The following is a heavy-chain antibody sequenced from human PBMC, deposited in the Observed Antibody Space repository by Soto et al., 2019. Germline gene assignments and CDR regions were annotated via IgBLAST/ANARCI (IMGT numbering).Heavy chain of an antibody. CDR1: GFTFTNAW. CDR2: IRGKTAGGTI. V-gene: IGHV3-15*01. J-gene: IGHJ4*02. CDR3: TKVGTVAEELDY. D-gene: IGHD1-26*01. Sequence: EVQLVESGGGLVKPGGSLRLSCAASGFTFTNAWMSWVRQAPGEGLEWVGRIRGKTAGGTIDYDAVVKGRFAISRDDSKSTLYLQMNSRKTEDTAVYYCTKVGTVAEELDYWGQGTLVTVSS.